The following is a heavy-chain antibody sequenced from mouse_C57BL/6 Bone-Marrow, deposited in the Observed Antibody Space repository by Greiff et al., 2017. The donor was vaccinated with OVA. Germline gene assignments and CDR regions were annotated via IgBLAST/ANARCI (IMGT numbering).Heavy chain of an antibody. V-gene: IGHV1-75*01. CDR2: IFPGSGST. Sequence: VKLQESGPELVKPGASVKISCKASGYTFTDYYINWVKQRPGQGLEWIGWIFPGSGSTYYNEKFKGKATLTVDKSSSTAYMLLSSLTSEDSAVYVCARQFYYGSAWFAYWGQGTLVTVSA. CDR1: GYTFTDYY. D-gene: IGHD1-1*01. CDR3: ARQFYYGSAWFAY. J-gene: IGHJ3*01.